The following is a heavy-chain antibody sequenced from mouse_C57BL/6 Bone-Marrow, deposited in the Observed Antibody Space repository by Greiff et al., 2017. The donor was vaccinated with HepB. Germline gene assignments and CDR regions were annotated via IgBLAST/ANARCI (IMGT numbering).Heavy chain of an antibody. CDR2: IWTGGGT. Sequence: LVAPSQSLSITCTVSGFSLTSYAISWVRQPPGKGLEWLGVIWTGGGTNYNSALKSRLSISKDNSKSQVFLKMNSLQTDDTARYYCARGPTVGNYAMDYWGQGTSVTVSS. V-gene: IGHV2-9-1*01. J-gene: IGHJ4*01. D-gene: IGHD1-1*01. CDR3: ARGPTVGNYAMDY. CDR1: GFSLTSYA.